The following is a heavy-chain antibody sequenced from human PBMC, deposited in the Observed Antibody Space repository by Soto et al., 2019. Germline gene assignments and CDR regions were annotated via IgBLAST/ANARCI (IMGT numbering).Heavy chain of an antibody. CDR2: FSYRGST. V-gene: IGHV4-59*12. Sequence: SETLSLTCTVSGDSISNYYWSWIRQPPGKGLEWIGYFSYRGSTNYNPSLKSRVTISADKSKNQFSLKLSSVTAAGTAVYYCARATTVTGNFDYWGQGTLVTVSS. CDR3: ARATTVTGNFDY. CDR1: GDSISNYY. J-gene: IGHJ4*02. D-gene: IGHD4-17*01.